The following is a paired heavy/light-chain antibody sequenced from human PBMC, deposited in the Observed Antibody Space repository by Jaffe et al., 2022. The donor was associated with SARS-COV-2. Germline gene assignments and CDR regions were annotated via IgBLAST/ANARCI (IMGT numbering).Light chain of an antibody. CDR3: QSYDSSLSGLV. CDR2: GNI. Sequence: QSMLTQPPSVSGAPGQRVTISCTGSSSNIGAAYDVHWYQQLPGTAPKLLIYGNINRPSGVPDRFSGSKSGTSASLAITGLQAEDEADYYCQSYDSSLSGLVFGGGTKLTVL. V-gene: IGLV1-40*01. CDR1: SSNIGAAYD. J-gene: IGLJ3*02.
Heavy chain of an antibody. CDR2: ISSSGTYT. Sequence: QVQLVESGGGLVKPGGSLRLSCAVSEFTFSDYYMIWIRQAPGKGLEWVSYISSSGTYTKYADSVKGRFTISRDNAKNSLYLQMNSLRAEDTAVYYCARGSSSSFYFYGLDVWGQGTAVTVSS. J-gene: IGHJ6*02. D-gene: IGHD6-6*01. V-gene: IGHV3-11*06. CDR3: ARGSSSSFYFYGLDV. CDR1: EFTFSDYY.